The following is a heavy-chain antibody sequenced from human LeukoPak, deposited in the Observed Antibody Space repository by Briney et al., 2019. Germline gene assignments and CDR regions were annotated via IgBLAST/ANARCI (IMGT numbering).Heavy chain of an antibody. J-gene: IGHJ4*02. CDR1: GFIVSSNY. D-gene: IGHD4-17*01. Sequence: PGGSLRLSCAASGFIVSSNYMSWVRQAPGKGLEWVSVIYTGGSTYYADSVKGRFTISRDNSKNTLYLQMNSLRVEDTAVYYCARDSVYGDCGGGWGQGTLVTVSS. V-gene: IGHV3-53*01. CDR3: ARDSVYGDCGGG. CDR2: IYTGGST.